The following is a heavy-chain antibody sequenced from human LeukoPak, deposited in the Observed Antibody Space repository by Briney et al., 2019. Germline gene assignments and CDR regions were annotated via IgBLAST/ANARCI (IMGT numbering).Heavy chain of an antibody. J-gene: IGHJ5*02. V-gene: IGHV4-34*01. CDR1: GGFFSGYY. CDR2: INYSGST. D-gene: IGHD6-13*01. Sequence: PSETLPLTRAVYGGFFSGYYWSWIRQPPGKGLEWIGEINYSGSTNYNPSLKSRVTIAVDTSKNQFSLKLSSVTAADTAVYYCAREAFRRSSWYTGNWFDPWGQGTLVTVSS. CDR3: AREAFRRSSWYTGNWFDP.